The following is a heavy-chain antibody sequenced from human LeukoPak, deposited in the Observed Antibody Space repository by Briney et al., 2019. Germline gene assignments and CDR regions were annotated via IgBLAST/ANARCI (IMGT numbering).Heavy chain of an antibody. V-gene: IGHV3-74*01. Sequence: GGSLRLSCAASGFSFSSFWMHWVRQVPGKGLVWVSGINSDGTATGYADSVKGRFTISRDNAKNTVSLQMSSLRAEDTALYYCARGGYGAHMGWGQGTLVTVSS. D-gene: IGHD4-17*01. CDR1: GFSFSSFW. CDR3: ARGGYGAHMG. J-gene: IGHJ4*02. CDR2: INSDGTAT.